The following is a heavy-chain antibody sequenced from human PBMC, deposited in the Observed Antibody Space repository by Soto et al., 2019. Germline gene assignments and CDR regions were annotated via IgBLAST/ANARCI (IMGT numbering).Heavy chain of an antibody. Sequence: SETLSLTCAVSGGSFSGYYWSWIRQPPGKGLEWIGEINHSGSTNYNPSLKSRVTISVDTSKNQSSLKLSSVTAADTAVYYCARASRTIFGVVIPSRIWGQGTTVTASS. J-gene: IGHJ6*02. CDR3: ARASRTIFGVVIPSRI. CDR2: INHSGST. V-gene: IGHV4-34*01. CDR1: GGSFSGYY. D-gene: IGHD3-3*01.